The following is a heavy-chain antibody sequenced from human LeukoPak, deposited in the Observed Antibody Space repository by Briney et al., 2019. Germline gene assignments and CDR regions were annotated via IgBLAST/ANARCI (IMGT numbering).Heavy chain of an antibody. D-gene: IGHD3-22*01. CDR3: ARLGAKYYYDSSGHFDY. J-gene: IGHJ4*02. V-gene: IGHV3-11*01. Sequence: GGSLRLSCAASGFTFSDYYMSWIRQAPGKGLEWVSYISSSGSTIYYADSVKGRFTISRDNAKNSLYLQMNSLRAEDTAVYYYARLGAKYYYDSSGHFDYWGQGTLVTVSS. CDR1: GFTFSDYY. CDR2: ISSSGSTI.